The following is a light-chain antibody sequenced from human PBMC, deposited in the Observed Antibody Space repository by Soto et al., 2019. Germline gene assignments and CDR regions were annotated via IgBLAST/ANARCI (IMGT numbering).Light chain of an antibody. CDR3: HQYTRAPWT. J-gene: IGKJ1*01. CDR2: GAS. Sequence: EIVFTQSQSTLSLSPGEGATLSCRASQSVSKYLAWFQHKPGQAPRVLIYGASTRATVIPDRFTGSGSGTDFSLTISRLEPEDFAVYYCHQYTRAPWTLGQGT. CDR1: QSVSKY. V-gene: IGKV3-20*01.